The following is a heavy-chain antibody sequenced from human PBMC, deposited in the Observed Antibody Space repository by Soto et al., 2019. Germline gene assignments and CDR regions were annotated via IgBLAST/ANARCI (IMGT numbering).Heavy chain of an antibody. CDR1: GGSISSYY. CDR3: ARMTFDDYFDY. Sequence: QVQLQESGPGLVKPSETLSLTCTVSGGSISSYYWSCIRQPPGKGLEWIGYIYYSGSTNYNPSLKSRVTISGDTSKNQCSLKLSSVTAADTAVYYCARMTFDDYFDYWGQGTLVTVSS. D-gene: IGHD2-21*02. CDR2: IYYSGST. V-gene: IGHV4-59*01. J-gene: IGHJ4*02.